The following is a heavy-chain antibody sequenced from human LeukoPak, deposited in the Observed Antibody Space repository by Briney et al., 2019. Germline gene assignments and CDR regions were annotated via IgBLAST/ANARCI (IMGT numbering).Heavy chain of an antibody. CDR1: GFTFSSYG. CDR2: FGPEDGET. J-gene: IGHJ4*02. V-gene: IGHV1-24*01. CDR3: ASTSMVRGAPSY. D-gene: IGHD3-10*01. Sequence: PGGSLRLSCAASGFTFSSYGMHWVRQAPGKGLEWMGGFGPEDGETIYAQKFQGRVTMTEDTSTDTAYMELSSLRSEDTAVYYCASTSMVRGAPSYWGQGTLVTVSS.